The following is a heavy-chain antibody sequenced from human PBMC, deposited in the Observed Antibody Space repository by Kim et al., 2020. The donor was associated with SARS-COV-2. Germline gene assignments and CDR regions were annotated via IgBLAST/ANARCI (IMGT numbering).Heavy chain of an antibody. D-gene: IGHD2-2*01. V-gene: IGHV4-39*01. CDR2: IYYSGST. CDR1: GGSISSSSYY. Sequence: SETLSLTCTVSGGSISSSSYYWGWIRQPPGKGLEWIGSIYYSGSTYYNPSLKSRVTISVDTSKNQFSLKLSSVTAADTAVYYCARLGGGWDIVVVPAANVYWFDPWGQGTLVTVSS. J-gene: IGHJ5*02. CDR3: ARLGGGWDIVVVPAANVYWFDP.